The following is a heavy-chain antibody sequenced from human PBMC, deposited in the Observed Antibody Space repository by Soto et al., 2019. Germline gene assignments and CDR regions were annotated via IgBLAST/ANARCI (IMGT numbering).Heavy chain of an antibody. D-gene: IGHD5-12*01. J-gene: IGHJ4*02. CDR2: IWYDGSNK. CDR1: GFTFSSDG. V-gene: IGHV3-33*01. Sequence: GGPLRLSCAASGFTFSSDGRHRVRKAPGKGLEWVAVIWYDGSNKYYADSVKGRFTISRDDSKNTLYLQMNSLRAEDTAVYYCARPRGYSGYGFDYWGQGTLVTVSS. CDR3: ARPRGYSGYGFDY.